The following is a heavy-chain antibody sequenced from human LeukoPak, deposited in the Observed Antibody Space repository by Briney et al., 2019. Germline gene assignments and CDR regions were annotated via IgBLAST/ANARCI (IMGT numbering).Heavy chain of an antibody. J-gene: IGHJ6*03. V-gene: IGHV4-39*07. CDR3: ARGGRLPSLFYYYYMDV. CDR1: GGSISSSSYY. D-gene: IGHD5-12*01. CDR2: IYYSGST. Sequence: SETLSLTCTVSGGSISSSSYYWGWIRQPPGKGLEWIGSIYYSGSTYYNPSLKSRVTISVDTSKNQFSLKLSSVTAADTAVYYCARGGRLPSLFYYYYMDVWGKGTTVTISS.